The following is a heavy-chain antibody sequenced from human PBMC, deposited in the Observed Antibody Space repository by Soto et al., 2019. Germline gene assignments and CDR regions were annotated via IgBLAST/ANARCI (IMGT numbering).Heavy chain of an antibody. Sequence: PGGFLRLSCAASGFTFSSYAMSWVRQAPGKGLGWVSAISGSGGSTYYADSVKGRFTISRDNSKNTLYLQMNSLRAEDTAVYYCAKAIWGYSGPTRYFDYWGQGTLVTVSS. J-gene: IGHJ4*02. CDR2: ISGSGGST. CDR3: AKAIWGYSGPTRYFDY. CDR1: GFTFSSYA. D-gene: IGHD5-12*01. V-gene: IGHV3-23*01.